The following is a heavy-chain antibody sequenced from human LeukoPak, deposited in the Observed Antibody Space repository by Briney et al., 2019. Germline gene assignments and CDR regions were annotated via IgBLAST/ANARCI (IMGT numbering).Heavy chain of an antibody. V-gene: IGHV1-46*01. CDR2: INPSIGST. CDR1: GYTFISYY. Sequence: ASVKVSCKASGYTFISYYIHWVRQAPGQGLEWMGIINPSIGSTSYAQKFQGRVTMTRDTSTSTLYMELSSLRSEDTAVYYCARGDRPEEPRGNGIYDYWGQGTLVTVSS. CDR3: ARGDRPEEPRGNGIYDY. J-gene: IGHJ4*02. D-gene: IGHD4-23*01.